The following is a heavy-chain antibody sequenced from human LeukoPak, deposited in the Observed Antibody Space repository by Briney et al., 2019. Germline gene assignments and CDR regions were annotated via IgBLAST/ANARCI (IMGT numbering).Heavy chain of an antibody. CDR2: IIPIFGTA. CDR1: GGTFSSYA. D-gene: IGHD3-10*01. J-gene: IGHJ2*01. CDR3: ARAFFGSRMVRGEDDWYFDL. Sequence: SVKVSCKASGGTFSSYAISWVRQAPGQGLEWMGGIIPIFGTANYAQKFQGRVTITADKSTSTAYMELSSLRSEDTAVYYCARAFFGSRMVRGEDDWYFDLWGRGTLVTVSS. V-gene: IGHV1-69*06.